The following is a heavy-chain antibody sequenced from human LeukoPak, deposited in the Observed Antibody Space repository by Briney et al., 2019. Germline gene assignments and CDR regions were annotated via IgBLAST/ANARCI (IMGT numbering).Heavy chain of an antibody. CDR3: ARSLRGTYLGALDY. CDR2: TYYRSKWYT. CDR1: GDSVSNYSAA. D-gene: IGHD7-27*01. J-gene: IGHJ4*02. V-gene: IGHV6-1*01. Sequence: SQTLSLTCVISGDSVSNYSAAWEWIRQSPSRGLEWRGRTYYRSKWYTDYALSVKSRITVSPDTSKNQFSLQLNSVTPEDTAVYYCARSLRGTYLGALDYWGQGTLVTASS.